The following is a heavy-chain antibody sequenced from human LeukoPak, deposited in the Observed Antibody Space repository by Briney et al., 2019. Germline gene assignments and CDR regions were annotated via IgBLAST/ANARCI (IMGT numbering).Heavy chain of an antibody. D-gene: IGHD6-19*01. V-gene: IGHV3-21*01. J-gene: IGHJ6*02. Sequence: GGSLRLSCAASGFTFGSYSMNWVRQAPGKGLEWVSSISSSSSYIYYADSVKGRFTISRDNAKNSLYLQMNSLRAEDTAVYYCALSPTYSSGWSYYYGMDVWGQGTTVTVSS. CDR3: ALSPTYSSGWSYYYGMDV. CDR2: ISSSSSYI. CDR1: GFTFGSYS.